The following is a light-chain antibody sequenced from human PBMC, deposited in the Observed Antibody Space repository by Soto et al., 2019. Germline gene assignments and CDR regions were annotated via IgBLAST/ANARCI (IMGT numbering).Light chain of an antibody. Sequence: EIVLTQSPGTLSLSPGERATLSCRASQSVSSSYLAWYQQKPGQAPRLLIYGASSRATGIQDRFSGSGSGTDFNLTISRLEHENFAVYYFQQYGSSTPWTVSQGTKVEIK. CDR1: QSVSSSY. V-gene: IGKV3-20*01. CDR2: GAS. CDR3: QQYGSSTPWT. J-gene: IGKJ1*01.